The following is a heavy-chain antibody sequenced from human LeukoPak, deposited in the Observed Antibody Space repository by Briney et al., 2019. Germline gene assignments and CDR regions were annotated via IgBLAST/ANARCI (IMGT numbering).Heavy chain of an antibody. CDR3: AKLIYWDDAFDI. D-gene: IGHD1-26*01. CDR1: GFTFSSYG. V-gene: IGHV3-33*06. CDR2: IWYDGSNK. J-gene: IGHJ3*02. Sequence: PGRSLRLSCAASGFTFSSYGMHWVRQAPGKGLEWVAVIWYDGSNKYYADSVKGRFTISRDNSKNTLYLQMNSLRAEDTAVYYCAKLIYWDDAFDIWGQGTMVTVSS.